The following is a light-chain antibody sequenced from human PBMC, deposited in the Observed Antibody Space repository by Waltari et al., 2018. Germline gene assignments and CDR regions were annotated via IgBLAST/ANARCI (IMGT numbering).Light chain of an antibody. Sequence: EIVLTQSPGTLSLSPGERATLSCRASQSVSSSYLAWYQQKPGQAPRLLIYGASSRATGIPVRFSGSGSGTDFTLTISRLEPEDVAVYYCQQYGSSPQTFGQGTKVEIK. V-gene: IGKV3-20*01. CDR2: GAS. CDR3: QQYGSSPQT. CDR1: QSVSSSY. J-gene: IGKJ1*01.